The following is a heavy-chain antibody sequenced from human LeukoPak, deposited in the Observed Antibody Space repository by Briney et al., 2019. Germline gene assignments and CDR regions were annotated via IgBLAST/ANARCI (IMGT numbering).Heavy chain of an antibody. CDR2: IYTSGST. V-gene: IGHV4-61*02. J-gene: IGHJ4*02. D-gene: IGHD2/OR15-2a*01. CDR3: ARSRKQEGFSSPLDY. Sequence: PSETLSLTCTVSGGSISSGSYYWSWIRQPAGKGLEWIGRIYTSGSTNYNPSLKSRVTISVDTSKNQFSLKLSSVTAADTAGYYCARSRKQEGFSSPLDYWGQGTLVTVSS. CDR1: GGSISSGSYY.